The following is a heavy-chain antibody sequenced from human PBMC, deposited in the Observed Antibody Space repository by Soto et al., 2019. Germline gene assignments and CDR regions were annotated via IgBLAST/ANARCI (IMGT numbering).Heavy chain of an antibody. CDR2: ISGHGDAT. CDR1: GFPFTGYA. Sequence: EVQLLESGGGLVQPGGSLRLSCAASGFPFTGYAMSWVRQAPGKGLEWVSAISGHGDATFYADSVKGRFTISRDNSKNTLYLHMNSLMAEDTALYYCANSRVSMVRGLIIIPNYWGQGTLVTVSS. D-gene: IGHD3-10*01. J-gene: IGHJ4*02. V-gene: IGHV3-23*01. CDR3: ANSRVSMVRGLIIIPNY.